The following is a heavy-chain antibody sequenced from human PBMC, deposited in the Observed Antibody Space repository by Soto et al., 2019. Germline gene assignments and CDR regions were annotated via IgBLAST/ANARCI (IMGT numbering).Heavy chain of an antibody. CDR1: GYSFTRYY. D-gene: IGHD4-17*01. Sequence: QVQLVQTGAEVKKPGASVKVSCKASGYSFTRYYMHWVRQAPGQGLEWMGIINPSSGRTNYAQKFQGRVTMTRDMSTNTVYMEMSSLRSEDTAVYYCARDRVYGAHYYYGMDVWGQGTTVTVSS. V-gene: IGHV1-46*01. CDR3: ARDRVYGAHYYYGMDV. CDR2: INPSSGRT. J-gene: IGHJ6*02.